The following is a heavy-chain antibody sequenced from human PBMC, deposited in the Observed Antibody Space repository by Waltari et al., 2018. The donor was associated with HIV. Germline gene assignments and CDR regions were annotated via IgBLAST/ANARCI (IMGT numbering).Heavy chain of an antibody. CDR2: ISHRGST. V-gene: IGHV4-38-2*01. J-gene: IGHJ4*02. CDR1: SYSFSSAYS. CDR3: ARGDIVATGGFDF. Sequence: QVQLQESGPGLVKPSETLSLTCAVSSYSFSSAYSWGWIRQSPGKGLGWIGSISHRGSTYYSPSLKSRVTISVATSKNQVSLKLSSVTAADTAVYYCARGDIVATGGFDFWGQGTLVTVSS. D-gene: IGHD5-12*01.